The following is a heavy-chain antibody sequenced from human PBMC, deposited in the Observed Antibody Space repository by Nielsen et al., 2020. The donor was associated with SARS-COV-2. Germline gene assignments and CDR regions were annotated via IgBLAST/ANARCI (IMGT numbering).Heavy chain of an antibody. V-gene: IGHV3-23*01. CDR2: ITASGDYT. CDR1: GFTFTSYA. CDR3: AKRSGYGSGSILY. D-gene: IGHD3-10*01. J-gene: IGHJ4*02. Sequence: GGSLRLSCAASGFTFTSYAMAWVRRAPGKGLEWVSTITASGDYTYYADSVKGRFTISRDISQNTLYLQMNSLRAEDTAVYYCAKRSGYGSGSILYWGQGTRVTGSS.